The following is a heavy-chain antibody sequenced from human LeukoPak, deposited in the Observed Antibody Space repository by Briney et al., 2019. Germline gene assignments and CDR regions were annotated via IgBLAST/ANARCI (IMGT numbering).Heavy chain of an antibody. CDR3: ARGAYCGGDCYFPYYYYYYMDV. CDR2: ISAYNGNT. V-gene: IGHV1-18*01. CDR1: GYTFTSYG. Sequence: ASVKVSCKASGYTFTSYGISWVRQAPGQGLEWMGWISAYNGNTNYAQKLQGRVTMTTDTSTSTAYMELRNLRSDDTAVYYCARGAYCGGDCYFPYYYYYYMDVWGKGTTVTVSS. D-gene: IGHD2-21*02. J-gene: IGHJ6*03.